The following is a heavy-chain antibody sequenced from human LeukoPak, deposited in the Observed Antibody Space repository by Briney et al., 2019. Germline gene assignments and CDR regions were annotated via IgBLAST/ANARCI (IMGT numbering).Heavy chain of an antibody. Sequence: AGGSLRLSCAASGFTVSSNYMSWVRQAPGKGLEWVSVIYSGGSTYYADSVKGRFTISRDNSENTLYLQMNSLRAEDTAVYYCARDIVATNFDYWGQGTLVTVSS. D-gene: IGHD5-12*01. CDR3: ARDIVATNFDY. CDR2: IYSGGST. J-gene: IGHJ4*02. V-gene: IGHV3-66*01. CDR1: GFTVSSNY.